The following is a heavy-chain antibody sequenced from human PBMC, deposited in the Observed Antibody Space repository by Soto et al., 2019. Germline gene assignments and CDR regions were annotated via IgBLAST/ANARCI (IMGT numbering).Heavy chain of an antibody. CDR1: GGSISSSNW. D-gene: IGHD3-22*01. Sequence: QVQLQESGPGLVKPSGTLSLTCAVSGGSISSSNWWSWVRQPPGKGLEWIGEIYHSGSTNYNPSLKSRFTISVDKSKNQFSLKRSSVAAADTAVYYCARVPYDSSGRRDPHDAFDIWGQGTMVTVSS. CDR3: ARVPYDSSGRRDPHDAFDI. V-gene: IGHV4-4*02. CDR2: IYHSGST. J-gene: IGHJ3*02.